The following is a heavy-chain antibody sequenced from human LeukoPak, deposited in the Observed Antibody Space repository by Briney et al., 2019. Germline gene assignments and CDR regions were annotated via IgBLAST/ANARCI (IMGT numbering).Heavy chain of an antibody. CDR3: ARVALPCYDSGGYPGWFDP. V-gene: IGHV3-48*03. J-gene: IGHJ5*02. CDR2: IRSSGNTI. Sequence: GGSLRLSCAASGFSFSSYEMNWVRQAPGKGLEWVSYIRSSGNTIFYADSVKGRFTISRDNAKNSMYLQMNSLRAEDTAVYYCARVALPCYDSGGYPGWFDPWGQGTLVTVSS. D-gene: IGHD3-22*01. CDR1: GFSFSSYE.